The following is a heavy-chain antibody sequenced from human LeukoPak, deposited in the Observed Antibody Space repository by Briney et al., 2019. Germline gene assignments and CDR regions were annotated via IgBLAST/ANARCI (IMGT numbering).Heavy chain of an antibody. D-gene: IGHD3-10*01. CDR3: GRAILGGGSGDFDY. CDR1: GYTFIGYY. CDR2: MNPNSDGT. Sequence: GASVQVSCKASGYTFIGYYIHWVRQAPGQGLEWMGWMNPNSDGTNYAQKFQGRVTMTRDTSISTAYMELNRLRSADTAVYYCGRAILGGGSGDFDYWGQGTLVTVSS. V-gene: IGHV1-2*02. J-gene: IGHJ4*02.